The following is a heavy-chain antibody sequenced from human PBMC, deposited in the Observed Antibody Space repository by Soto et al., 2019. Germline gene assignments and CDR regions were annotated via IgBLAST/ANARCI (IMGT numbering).Heavy chain of an antibody. D-gene: IGHD5-12*01. J-gene: IGHJ4*02. CDR2: IYYSGST. V-gene: IGHV4-59*01. CDR1: GGSISSYY. Sequence: SETLSLTCTVSGGSISSYYWSWIRQPPGKGLEWIGYIYYSGSTNYNPSLKSRVTISVDTSKNQFSLKLSSVTAADTAVYYCARDRDGYNDYWSQGTLDTVSS. CDR3: ARDRDGYNDY.